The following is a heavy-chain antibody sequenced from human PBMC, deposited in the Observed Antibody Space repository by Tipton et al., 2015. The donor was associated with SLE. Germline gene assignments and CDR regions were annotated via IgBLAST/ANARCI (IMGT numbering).Heavy chain of an antibody. J-gene: IGHJ6*03. CDR3: AREGVEAAAAYYYYYYMDV. V-gene: IGHV3-7*03. Sequence: SLRLSCAASGFTFSSYWMSWVRQAPGKGLEWVANIKQDGSEKYYVDSVKGRFTISRDNAKNSLYLQMNSLRAEDTAVYYCAREGVEAAAAYYYYYYMDVWGKGTTVTVSS. CDR1: GFTFSSYW. D-gene: IGHD6-13*01. CDR2: IKQDGSEK.